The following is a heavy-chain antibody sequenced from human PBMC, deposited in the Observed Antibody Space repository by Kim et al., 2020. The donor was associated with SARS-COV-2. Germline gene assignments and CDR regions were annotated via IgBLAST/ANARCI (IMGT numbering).Heavy chain of an antibody. CDR1: GFTFSDFA. CDR3: VKPLRGLLPPSPFES. CDR2: ISFNGREK. V-gene: IGHV3-30-3*02. J-gene: IGHJ5*01. D-gene: IGHD2-15*01. Sequence: GGSLRLSCAASGFTFSDFAMHWVRQAPGNGLEWMSFISFNGREKYFADSVKGRFTVSRDNSKNISYLEMNSLTRDDTAIYYCVKPLRGLLPPSPFESWGQGILVTVSS.